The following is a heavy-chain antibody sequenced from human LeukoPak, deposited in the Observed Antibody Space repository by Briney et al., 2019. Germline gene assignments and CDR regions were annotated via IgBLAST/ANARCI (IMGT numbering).Heavy chain of an antibody. V-gene: IGHV4-4*07. D-gene: IGHD6-13*01. Sequence: SETLSLTCTVSGGSISSYYWSWIRQPAGKGLEWIGRIYTSGSTNYNPSLKSRVTMSVDTSKNQFSLKLSSVTAADTAVYYCARDSAKLGQKTIAAAGTRAFDYWGQGTLATVSS. CDR1: GGSISSYY. CDR2: IYTSGST. CDR3: ARDSAKLGQKTIAAAGTRAFDY. J-gene: IGHJ4*02.